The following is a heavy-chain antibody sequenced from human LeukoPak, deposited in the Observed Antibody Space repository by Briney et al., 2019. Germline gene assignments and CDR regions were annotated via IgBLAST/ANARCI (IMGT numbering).Heavy chain of an antibody. CDR2: ISSNGGST. D-gene: IGHD4-17*01. V-gene: IGHV3-64*01. CDR1: GFTFSSYA. J-gene: IGHJ4*02. Sequence: GGSLILSCAASGFTFSSYAMHWVRQAPGKGLEYVSAISSNGGSTYYANSVKGRFTISRDNSKNTLYLQMGSLRAEDMAVYYCARGGKDGDYVNYWGQGTLVTVSS. CDR3: ARGGKDGDYVNY.